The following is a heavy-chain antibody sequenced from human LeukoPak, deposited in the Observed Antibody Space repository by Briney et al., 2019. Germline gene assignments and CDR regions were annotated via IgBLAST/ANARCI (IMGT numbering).Heavy chain of an antibody. D-gene: IGHD2-21*02. J-gene: IGHJ3*02. Sequence: PGGSLRLSCAASGFTFSSYWMHWVRQAPGKGLVWVSRINSDGSSTSYADSVKGRFTISRDNAKNNMYLQINRPKATDTDYYYCARGPPVGCGGDCPGDAFDIWGQGTMVTVSS. V-gene: IGHV3-74*01. CDR1: GFTFSSYW. CDR2: INSDGSST. CDR3: ARGPPVGCGGDCPGDAFDI.